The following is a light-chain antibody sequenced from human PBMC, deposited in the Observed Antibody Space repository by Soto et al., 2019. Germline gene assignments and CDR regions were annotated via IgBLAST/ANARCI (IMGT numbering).Light chain of an antibody. V-gene: IGKV3-20*01. J-gene: IGKJ1*01. Sequence: EIVLTQSPGTLSLSPGERATLSGRASQSVSSSYLAWYQQKPGQAPRLLIYGASSRATGIPDRLSGSGSGTDFTLTISRLEPEDFAVYYCQQYGSSPWTFGQGTKVDIK. CDR3: QQYGSSPWT. CDR1: QSVSSSY. CDR2: GAS.